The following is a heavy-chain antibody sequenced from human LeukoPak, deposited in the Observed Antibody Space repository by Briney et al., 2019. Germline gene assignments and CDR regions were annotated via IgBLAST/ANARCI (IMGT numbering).Heavy chain of an antibody. D-gene: IGHD5-12*01. CDR1: GGTFSSYA. CDR2: IIPIFGTA. J-gene: IGHJ4*02. CDR3: ARGRGIGIVATIFDY. V-gene: IGHV1-69*13. Sequence: SVKVSCKASGGTFSSYATSWVRQAPGQGLEWMGGIIPIFGTANYAQKFQGRVTITADESTSTAYMELSSLRSEDTAVYYCARGRGIGIVATIFDYWGQGTLVTVSS.